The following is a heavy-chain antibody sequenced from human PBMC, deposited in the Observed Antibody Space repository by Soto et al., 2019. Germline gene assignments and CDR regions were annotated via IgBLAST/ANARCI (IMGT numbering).Heavy chain of an antibody. CDR1: GFTFSDYY. Sequence: GGSLRLSCAASGFTFSDYYMSWIRQAPGKGLEWVSYISSSGSTIYYADSVKGRFTISRDNAKNSLYLQMNSLRAEDTAVYYCARLGSTSCYTRTGCESRAGGWGQGTLVTVSS. D-gene: IGHD2-2*02. V-gene: IGHV3-11*01. CDR3: ARLGSTSCYTRTGCESRAGG. CDR2: ISSSGSTI. J-gene: IGHJ4*02.